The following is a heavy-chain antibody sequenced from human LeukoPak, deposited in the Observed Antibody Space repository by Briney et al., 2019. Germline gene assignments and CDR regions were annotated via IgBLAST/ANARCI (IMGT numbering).Heavy chain of an antibody. CDR2: INPNSGGP. CDR3: ARASRSGIAARPNFSD. D-gene: IGHD6-6*01. J-gene: IGHJ4*02. CDR1: GYTFTCYY. Sequence: ASVKVSCKASGYTFTCYYMHWVGQAPGQGREGMGRINPNSGGPNYAQKFQRRVTITRDTSISTAYMELSTLRSDDTAVYYCARASRSGIAARPNFSDWGQGTLVTVSS. V-gene: IGHV1-2*06.